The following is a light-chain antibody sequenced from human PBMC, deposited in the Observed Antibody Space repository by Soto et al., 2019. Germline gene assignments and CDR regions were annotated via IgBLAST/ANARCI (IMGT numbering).Light chain of an antibody. Sequence: IGVSQSPSTLSVSPGERATLSCRASQSVSSNLAWYQQKPGQAPRLLIYGASTRATGIPARFSGSGSGTDFTLTINSLEPEDSAVYYCQQRSNWPSITFGQGTRLEIK. V-gene: IGKV3-11*01. CDR1: QSVSSN. CDR3: QQRSNWPSIT. CDR2: GAS. J-gene: IGKJ5*01.